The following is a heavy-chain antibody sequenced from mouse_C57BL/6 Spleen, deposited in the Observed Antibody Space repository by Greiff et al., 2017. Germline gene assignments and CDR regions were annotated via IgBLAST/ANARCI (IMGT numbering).Heavy chain of an antibody. CDR1: GYSITSGYY. CDR2: ISYDGSN. D-gene: IGHD4-1*01. J-gene: IGHJ2*01. CDR3: ARVPLLTVFFDY. V-gene: IGHV3-6*01. Sequence: EVKLVESGPGLVKPSQSLSLTCSVTGYSITSGYYWNWIRQFPGNKLEWMGYISYDGSNNYNPSLKNRISITRDTSKNQFFLKLNSVTTEDTATYYCARVPLLTVFFDYWGQGTTLTVSS.